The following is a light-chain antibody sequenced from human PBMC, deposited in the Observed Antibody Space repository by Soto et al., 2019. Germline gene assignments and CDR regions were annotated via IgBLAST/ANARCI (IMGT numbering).Light chain of an antibody. Sequence: QSVLTQPPSVSAAPGQKVIISCSGSSSNIESNFVSWYQQLPGTAPKLLIFDNYKRPSGIPDRFSGSKSGTSATLGITGLQTGDEADYYCVAWDTSLTTTVLFGGGTNLTVL. CDR2: DNY. V-gene: IGLV1-51*01. CDR3: VAWDTSLTTTVL. J-gene: IGLJ2*01. CDR1: SSNIESNF.